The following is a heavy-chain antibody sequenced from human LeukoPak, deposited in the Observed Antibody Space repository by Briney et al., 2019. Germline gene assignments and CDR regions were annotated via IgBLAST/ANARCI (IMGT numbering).Heavy chain of an antibody. V-gene: IGHV3-7*01. D-gene: IGHD5-12*01. Sequence: GGSLRLSCAASGFTFSNYWMSWVRQAPGKGLEWVANIKQDGSEKNYVDSVKGRFTISRDNAKNPLDLQMHSLRAEDTAVYYCARAGGYASSWGYWGQGALVTVSS. J-gene: IGHJ4*02. CDR1: GFTFSNYW. CDR2: IKQDGSEK. CDR3: ARAGGYASSWGY.